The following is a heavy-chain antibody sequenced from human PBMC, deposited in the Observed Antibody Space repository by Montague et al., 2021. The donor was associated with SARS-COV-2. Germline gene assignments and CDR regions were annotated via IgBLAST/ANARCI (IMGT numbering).Heavy chain of an antibody. CDR2: INHSANT. J-gene: IGHJ6*02. V-gene: IGHV4-34*01. Sequence: SETLSLTCAVYGGSLSGYYWSWIRQPPEKGLEWIGKINHSANTKXXPSLKSPVTISIDTSKNQFSLKMTSVTAADTATYYCASGIYPSGSYYNRYYYGLNIWGPGTTVIVSS. D-gene: IGHD3-10*01. CDR3: ASGIYPSGSYYNRYYYGLNI. CDR1: GGSLSGYY.